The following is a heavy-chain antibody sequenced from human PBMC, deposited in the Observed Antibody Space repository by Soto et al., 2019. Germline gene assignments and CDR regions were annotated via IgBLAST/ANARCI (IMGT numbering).Heavy chain of an antibody. CDR1: GYTFTGYY. CDR2: INPNSGCT. CDR3: ARDWSMGYSSGWYGY. D-gene: IGHD6-19*01. Sequence: QVQLVQSGAEVKKPGASVKVSCKASGYTFTGYYMHWVRQAPGQGLEWMGWINPNSGCTNYAQNFQAWVTMTRDTSISTAYMDLSRLRSDVTAVYYCARDWSMGYSSGWYGYWCQGTLVTVSS. J-gene: IGHJ4*02. V-gene: IGHV1-2*04.